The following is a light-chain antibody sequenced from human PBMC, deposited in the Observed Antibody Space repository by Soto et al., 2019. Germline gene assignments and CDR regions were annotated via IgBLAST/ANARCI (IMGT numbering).Light chain of an antibody. J-gene: IGKJ2*01. CDR1: QDISNY. CDR3: QQYDNLPYT. V-gene: IGKV1-33*01. CDR2: DAS. Sequence: DIPMTQSPSSLSASVGDRVTITCQASQDISNYLNWYQQKPGKAPKLLIDDASNLETGVPSRFSGSGSGTDFAFAISSLQPEDIATYYCQQYDNLPYTFGKGTKLEIK.